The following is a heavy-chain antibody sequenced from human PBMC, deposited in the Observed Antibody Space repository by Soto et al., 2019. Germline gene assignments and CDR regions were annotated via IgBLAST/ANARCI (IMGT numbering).Heavy chain of an antibody. J-gene: IGHJ4*02. V-gene: IGHV3-23*01. CDR1: GFTFNNYA. CDR2: ISSSGYST. D-gene: IGHD2-21*02. Sequence: GGSLRLSSAASGFTFNNYAMSWVRQAPGKGLEWVSAISSSGYSTYYADSVKGRFTISRDNSKNTVYLQMNNLRAANTDIYYCAKGAVVVAAKFDSLGRGTLVAVS. CDR3: AKGAVVVAAKFDS.